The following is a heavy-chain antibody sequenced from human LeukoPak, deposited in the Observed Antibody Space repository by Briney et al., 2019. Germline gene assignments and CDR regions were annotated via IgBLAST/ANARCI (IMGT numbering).Heavy chain of an antibody. D-gene: IGHD1-26*01. J-gene: IGHJ3*02. V-gene: IGHV3-48*03. CDR3: ARDLFGGIVALDI. CDR1: GFTFSSYE. Sequence: GGSLRLSCAASGFTFSSYEMNWVRQAPGKGLEWVSYIRSGGSNIYYADSVKGRFTISRDNAKNSLYLQMNSLRAEDTAVYYCARDLFGGIVALDIWGQGTMVTVSS. CDR2: IRSGGSNI.